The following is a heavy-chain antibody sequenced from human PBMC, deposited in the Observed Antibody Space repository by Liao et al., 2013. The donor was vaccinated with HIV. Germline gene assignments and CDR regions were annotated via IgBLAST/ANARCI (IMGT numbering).Heavy chain of an antibody. CDR1: GESIQSGNSY. V-gene: IGHV4-61*02. CDR3: ARGSSGYYYG. J-gene: IGHJ4*02. Sequence: QVQLQESGPGLVKPSQTLSLTCSVFGESIQSGNSYWSWIRQPAGGRLEWIGRVYSSGSTNYSPSLKSRVTMSADTSRNQISLTLKSVTATDTAVYYCARGSSGYYYGWGQGILVTVSS. D-gene: IGHD3-22*01. CDR2: VYSSGST.